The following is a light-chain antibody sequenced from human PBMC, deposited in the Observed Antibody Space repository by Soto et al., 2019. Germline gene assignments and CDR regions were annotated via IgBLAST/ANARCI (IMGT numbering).Light chain of an antibody. CDR3: MQGTHWPPIT. CDR2: KVS. CDR1: QSLVYSDGDTY. V-gene: IGKV2-30*01. Sequence: DVVLTQSPLTLPVTLGQPASISCRSSQSLVYSDGDTYLNWFQQRPGQPPRRLIYKVSNRDSGVPDRVSGSGSGTDFTLKISRVEAEDVGVYYCMQGTHWPPITFGQGTRLEIK. J-gene: IGKJ5*01.